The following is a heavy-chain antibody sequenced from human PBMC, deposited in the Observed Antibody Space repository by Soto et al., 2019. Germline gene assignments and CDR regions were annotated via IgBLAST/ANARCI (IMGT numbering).Heavy chain of an antibody. Sequence: SVKVSCKASGFTFTSSAVQWVRQARGQRLEWIGWIVVGSGNTNYAQKFQERVTITRDMSTSTAYMELSSLRSEDTAVYYCAADPGYCSGGSCQRSFQNYYYGRDVWGQGTTVTVSS. J-gene: IGHJ6*02. D-gene: IGHD2-15*01. CDR2: IVVGSGNT. CDR1: GFTFTSSA. V-gene: IGHV1-58*01. CDR3: AADPGYCSGGSCQRSFQNYYYGRDV.